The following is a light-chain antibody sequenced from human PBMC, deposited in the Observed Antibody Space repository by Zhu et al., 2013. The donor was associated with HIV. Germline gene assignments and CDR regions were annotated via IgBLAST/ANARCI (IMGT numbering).Light chain of an antibody. V-gene: IGKV3D-20*02. J-gene: IGKJ4*01. Sequence: IVLTQSPGTLSLSPGDRVTLSCRASQRVSSTYVAWYQQKPGQAPRLLIYAASTRATGIPDRFSGSGSGTDFTLTISRLEPEDFAVYYCQQRSNWRLTFGGGTKVEIK. CDR1: QRVSSTY. CDR3: QQRSNWRLT. CDR2: AAS.